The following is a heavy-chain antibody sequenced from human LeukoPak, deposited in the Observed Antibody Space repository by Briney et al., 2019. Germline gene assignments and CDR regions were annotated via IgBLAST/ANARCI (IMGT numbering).Heavy chain of an antibody. CDR1: GFNFNDYA. J-gene: IGHJ4*02. Sequence: GGSLRLSCAASGFNFNDYAMTWVRQAPGKGLDWVSSISPSAVTTFYADSVQGRFTISKDYSKNTLYLQMKYLRAADTAVYYCARVPYTGSYFVEFWGQGSQVTVSS. CDR2: ISPSAVTT. CDR3: ARVPYTGSYFVEF. V-gene: IGHV3-23*01. D-gene: IGHD1-26*01.